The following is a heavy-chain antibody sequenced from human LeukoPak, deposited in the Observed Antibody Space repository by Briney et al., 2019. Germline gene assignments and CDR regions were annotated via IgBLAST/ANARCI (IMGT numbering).Heavy chain of an antibody. V-gene: IGHV3-23*01. CDR1: EFTFSSYA. CDR2: ISGSGTST. J-gene: IGHJ6*02. Sequence: GGSLRLSCAASEFTFSSYAMSWVRQAPGKGLEWVSAISGSGTSTNYADSVKGRFTISRDNSKNTLYLQMNSLRAEDTAVYYCARGLTLGQGWFGYRPWGMDVWGQGTTVTVSS. D-gene: IGHD3-10*01. CDR3: ARGLTLGQGWFGYRPWGMDV.